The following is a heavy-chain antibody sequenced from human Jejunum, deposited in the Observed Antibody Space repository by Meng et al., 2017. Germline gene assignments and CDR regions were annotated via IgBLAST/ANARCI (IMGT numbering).Heavy chain of an antibody. D-gene: IGHD3-22*01. J-gene: IGHJ5*02. Sequence: QVQPQQSRPGLVKPSQTLPLHCANSRERVSSNSAAWNWVRQSPSRGLEWLGRTYYKSKWYSDYAVSVKSRITINTDTSKNQLSLQLNSVTPEDTAVYYCARDESRLLRSWGQGTLVTVSS. V-gene: IGHV6-1*01. CDR3: ARDESRLLRS. CDR2: TYYKSKWYS. CDR1: RERVSSNSAA.